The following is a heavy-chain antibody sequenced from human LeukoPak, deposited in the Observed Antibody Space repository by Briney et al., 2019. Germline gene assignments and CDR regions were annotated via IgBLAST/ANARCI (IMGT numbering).Heavy chain of an antibody. CDR3: ARGLWFGDENPPYFDY. Sequence: PSETLSLTCTVSGGSISSSSYYWGWIRQPAGKGLEWIGRIYTSGSTNYNPSLKSRVTISVDTSKNQFSLKLSSVTAADTALYYCARGLWFGDENPPYFDYWGQGTLVTVSS. J-gene: IGHJ4*02. CDR2: IYTSGST. CDR1: GGSISSSSYY. D-gene: IGHD3-10*01. V-gene: IGHV4-61*02.